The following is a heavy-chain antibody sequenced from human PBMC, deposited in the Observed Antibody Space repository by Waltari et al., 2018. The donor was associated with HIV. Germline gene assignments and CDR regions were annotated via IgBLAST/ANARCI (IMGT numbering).Heavy chain of an antibody. D-gene: IGHD6-19*01. Sequence: LSCAASGFRFSDYNMTWVRQGPGKGLEWFASSGSLQNFIHYADSVKGRFTVSRDNAKNSLYLQMNSLTAEDTAVYYCARGPSSGWSWFDPWGQGTLVTVSS. CDR2: SGSLQNFI. CDR3: ARGPSSGWSWFDP. J-gene: IGHJ5*02. CDR1: GFRFSDYN. V-gene: IGHV3-21*01.